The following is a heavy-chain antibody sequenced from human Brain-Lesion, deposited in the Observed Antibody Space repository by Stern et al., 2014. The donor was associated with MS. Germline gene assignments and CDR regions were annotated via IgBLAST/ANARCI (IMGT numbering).Heavy chain of an antibody. CDR2: IYSSGST. CDR3: ARTGDDFGDYSLSY. Sequence: QVQLQESGPGLVKPSETLSLTCTVSGGSINTNNYYWGWIRQPPGKALEWIGNIYSSGSTFYSPSLKSRVTMSVDTSKNQFSLNLSSVTAADTAVYYCARTGDDFGDYSLSYWGQGTLVTVSS. CDR1: GGSINTNNYY. J-gene: IGHJ4*02. D-gene: IGHD4-17*01. V-gene: IGHV4-39*01.